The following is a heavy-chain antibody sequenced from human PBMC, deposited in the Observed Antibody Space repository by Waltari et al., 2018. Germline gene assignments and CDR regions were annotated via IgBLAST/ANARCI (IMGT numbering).Heavy chain of an antibody. V-gene: IGHV4-39*07. CDR3: ARVARGGYYTGWFDT. CDR2: IYYSGTT. D-gene: IGHD3-3*01. CDR1: GGSISSPRHY. Sequence: QLQLQELGPGLVKPSATLSLTCSVSGGSISSPRHYWAWIRQPPGKGLEWIGSIYYSGTTYYNLSLKSRVTLSVDTSKNQFSLKLSSVTAADTAMYFCARVARGGYYTGWFDTWGQGALVTVSS. J-gene: IGHJ5*02.